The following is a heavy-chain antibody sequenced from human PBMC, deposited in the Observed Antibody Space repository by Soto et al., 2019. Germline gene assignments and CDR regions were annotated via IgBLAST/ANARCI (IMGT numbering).Heavy chain of an antibody. Sequence: QVRLVQSAAEVKKPGASVKVSCKASGYTLIRYGITRVPQAPGQGLEWIGWRSAYNDCKIYAQKLQGRVTMTTETSTSTVYMELRGVRSDDTAVYYCARGGYYDKVWGKMNYYGLDVWGQGTTFTVSS. CDR3: ARGGYYDKVWGKMNYYGLDV. D-gene: IGHD3-16*01. CDR1: GYTLIRYG. J-gene: IGHJ6*02. V-gene: IGHV1-18*01. CDR2: RSAYNDCK.